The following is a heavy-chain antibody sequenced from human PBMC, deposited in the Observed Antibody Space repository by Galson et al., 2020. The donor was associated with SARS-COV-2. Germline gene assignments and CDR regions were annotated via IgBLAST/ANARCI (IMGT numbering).Heavy chain of an antibody. Sequence: SQTLSLTCAVYGGSFSGYYWSWIRQHPGKGLEWIGYIYYSGSTYYNPSLKSRVTISVDTSKNQFSLKLSSVTAADTAVYYCAREIRFLEWMNFDYWGQGTLVTVSS. CDR3: AREIRFLEWMNFDY. CDR2: IYYSGST. V-gene: IGHV4-31*11. J-gene: IGHJ4*02. D-gene: IGHD3-3*01. CDR1: GGSFSGYY.